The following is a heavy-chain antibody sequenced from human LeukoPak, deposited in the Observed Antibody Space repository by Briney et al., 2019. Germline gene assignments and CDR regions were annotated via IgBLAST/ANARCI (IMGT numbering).Heavy chain of an antibody. CDR3: ARDRGSSGWVFDY. D-gene: IGHD6-19*01. V-gene: IGHV4-34*01. CDR2: INHSGST. CDR1: GGSFSGYY. J-gene: IGHJ4*02. Sequence: SETLSLTCAVYGGSFSGYYWSWIRQPPGKGLEWIGEINHSGSTNYNPSLKSRVTISVDTSKNQFSLKLSSVTAADTAVYYCARDRGSSGWVFDYWGQGTLVTVSS.